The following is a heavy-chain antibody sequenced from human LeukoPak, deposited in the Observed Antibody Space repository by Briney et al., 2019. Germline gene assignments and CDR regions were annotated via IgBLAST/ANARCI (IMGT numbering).Heavy chain of an antibody. D-gene: IGHD3-10*01. CDR2: IHHSGST. Sequence: SETLSLTCDVSGDSISSSNWWSWVRRSPVKGLEWIAEIHHSGSTNCNPSLKSRVTISVDKSQNQFSLQLSSVTAADTAVYYCARVGVRGVITSFDFWGQGTLVTVSS. J-gene: IGHJ4*02. CDR1: GDSISSSNW. V-gene: IGHV4-4*02. CDR3: ARVGVRGVITSFDF.